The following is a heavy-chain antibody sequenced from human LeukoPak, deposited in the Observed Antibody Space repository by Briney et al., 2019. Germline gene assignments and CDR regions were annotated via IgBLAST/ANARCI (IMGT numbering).Heavy chain of an antibody. CDR3: AREGVTTFGGADYYMDV. J-gene: IGHJ6*03. D-gene: IGHD3-16*01. CDR2: INWNGGST. CDR1: GFTFDDYG. Sequence: GGSLRLSCAASGFTFDDYGMSWVRQAPGKGLEWVSGINWNGGSTGYADSVKGRFTISRDNAKNSLYLQMSSLRAEDTALYYCAREGVTTFGGADYYMDVWGKGTTVTVSS. V-gene: IGHV3-20*04.